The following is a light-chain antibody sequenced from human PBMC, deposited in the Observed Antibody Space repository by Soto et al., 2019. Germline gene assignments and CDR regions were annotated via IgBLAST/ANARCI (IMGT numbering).Light chain of an antibody. CDR3: QQERSSPPNT. CDR1: QSVSSSY. CDR2: GAS. J-gene: IGKJ5*01. Sequence: EIVLTQSPGTLSLSPGERATLSCRASQSVSSSYLAWYQQKPGQAPRLLIYGASSRATGIPDRFSGSGSGTQFTVTISRLKTADFAVYYCQQERSSPPNTFGQGTRLEI. V-gene: IGKV3-20*01.